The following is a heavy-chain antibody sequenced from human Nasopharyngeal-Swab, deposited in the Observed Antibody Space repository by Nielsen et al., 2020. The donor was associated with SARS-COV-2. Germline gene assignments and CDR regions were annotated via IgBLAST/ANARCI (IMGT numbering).Heavy chain of an antibody. D-gene: IGHD3-3*01. Sequence: GGSLRFSCAASGFTVSSNYMSWVRQAPGKGLEWVSVIYSGGSTYYADSVKGRFTISRDNSKNTLYLQMNSLRAEDTAVYYCALGSGYFRGRAEFDYWGQGTLVTVSS. V-gene: IGHV3-66*01. J-gene: IGHJ4*02. CDR2: IYSGGST. CDR1: GFTVSSNY. CDR3: ALGSGYFRGRAEFDY.